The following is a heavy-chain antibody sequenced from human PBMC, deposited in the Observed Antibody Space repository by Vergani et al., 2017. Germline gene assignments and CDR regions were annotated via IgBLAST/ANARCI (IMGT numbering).Heavy chain of an antibody. CDR2: INPNSGGT. D-gene: IGHD3-10*01. J-gene: IGHJ6*03. CDR3: ARSYGSGSYGYYYYMDV. V-gene: IGHV1-2*02. CDR1: GYTFTGYY. Sequence: QVQLVQSGAEVKKPGASVKVSCKASGYTFTGYYMHWVRQAPGQGLEWMGWINPNSGGTNYAQKFQGRVTMTRDTSISTAYMGLSRLRSDDTAVYYCARSYGSGSYGYYYYMDVWGKGTTVTVSS.